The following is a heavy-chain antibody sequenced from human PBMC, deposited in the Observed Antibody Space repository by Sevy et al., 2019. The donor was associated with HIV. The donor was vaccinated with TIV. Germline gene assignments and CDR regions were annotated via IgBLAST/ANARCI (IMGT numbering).Heavy chain of an antibody. CDR3: ARDLYPTPDYYDSSRALDY. V-gene: IGHV3-33*01. J-gene: IGHJ4*02. CDR1: GFTFSSYG. D-gene: IGHD3-22*01. Sequence: GGSLRLSCAASGFTFSSYGMHWVRQAPGKGLEWVGVIWYDGSNKYYADSVKGRFTISRDNSKNTLYLQMNGLRAEDTAVYYCARDLYPTPDYYDSSRALDYWGQGTLVTVSS. CDR2: IWYDGSNK.